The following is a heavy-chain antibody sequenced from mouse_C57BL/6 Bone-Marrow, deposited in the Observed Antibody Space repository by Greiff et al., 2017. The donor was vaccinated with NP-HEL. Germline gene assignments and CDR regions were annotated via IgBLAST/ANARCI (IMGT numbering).Heavy chain of an antibody. D-gene: IGHD2-2*01. Sequence: QVQLQQPGAELVRPGSSVKLSCKASGYTFTSYWMHWVKQRPIQGLEWIGNIDPSDSETHYNQKFKDKATLTVDKTSSTAYMQLSSLTSEDSAVYYCARSGSTMVTHWYFDVWGTGTTVTVSS. J-gene: IGHJ1*03. CDR2: IDPSDSET. CDR1: GYTFTSYW. CDR3: ARSGSTMVTHWYFDV. V-gene: IGHV1-52*01.